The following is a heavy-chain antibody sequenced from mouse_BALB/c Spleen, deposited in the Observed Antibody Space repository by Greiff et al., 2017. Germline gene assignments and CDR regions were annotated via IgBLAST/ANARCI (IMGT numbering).Heavy chain of an antibody. V-gene: IGHV5-6-5*01. CDR3: ARRGLLYYFDY. D-gene: IGHD2-3*01. CDR2: ISSGGGT. J-gene: IGHJ2*01. CDR1: GFTFSSYA. Sequence: EVKVVESGGGLVKPGGSLKLSCAASGFTFSSYAMSWVRQTPEKRLEWVASISSGGGTYYTDSVKGRFTISRDNARNILYQQMNSLRSEDTAMDYCARRGLLYYFDYWGQGTTLTVSS.